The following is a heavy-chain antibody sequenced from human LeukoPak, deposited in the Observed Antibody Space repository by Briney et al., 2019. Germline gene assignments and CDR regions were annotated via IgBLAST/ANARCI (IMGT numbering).Heavy chain of an antibody. J-gene: IGHJ6*02. Sequence: PGGSLRLSCAASGFTFSDYYMSWIRQAPGKGLVWVSRINSDGSSTSYADSVKGRFTISRDNAKNTLYLQMNSLRAEDTAVYYCARDNVVVTATGYYYGMDVWGQGTTVTVSS. CDR3: ARDNVVVTATGYYYGMDV. CDR2: INSDGSST. D-gene: IGHD2-21*02. CDR1: GFTFSDYY. V-gene: IGHV3-74*01.